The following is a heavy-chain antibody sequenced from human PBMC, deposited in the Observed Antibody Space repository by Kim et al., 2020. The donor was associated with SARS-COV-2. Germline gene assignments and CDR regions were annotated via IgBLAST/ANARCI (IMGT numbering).Heavy chain of an antibody. D-gene: IGHD5-18*01. CDR3: ARDRAARRPYGMDV. V-gene: IGHV3-21*01. J-gene: IGHJ6*02. Sequence: ADSVKGRFTISRDNAKNSLYLQMNSLRAEDTAVYYCARDRAARRPYGMDVWGQGTTVTVSS.